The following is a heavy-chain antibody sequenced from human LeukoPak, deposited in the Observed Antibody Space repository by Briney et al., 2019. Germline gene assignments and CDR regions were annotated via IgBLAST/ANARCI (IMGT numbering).Heavy chain of an antibody. J-gene: IGHJ4*02. CDR3: ARAVGPFDY. CDR2: IWPDGSYK. V-gene: IGHV3-33*01. D-gene: IGHD3-16*01. CDR1: GFTFSRYG. Sequence: PGRSLRLSCAASGFTFSRYGIHWVRQAPGKGLEWVAAIWPDGSYKYYADSVKGRFTISRDNSKNTVYLQMNTLRDEDTAVYYCARAVGPFDYWGQGTLVTVSS.